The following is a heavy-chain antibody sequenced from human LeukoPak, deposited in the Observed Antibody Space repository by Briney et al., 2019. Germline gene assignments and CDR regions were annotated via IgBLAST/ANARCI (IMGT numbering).Heavy chain of an antibody. CDR3: AKDQGPPDYDILTGYLDYYYGMDV. V-gene: IGHV3-9*01. CDR2: ISWNSGSI. Sequence: PGRSLRLSCAASGFTFDDYAMHWVRQAPGKGLEWVSGISWNSGSIGYADSVKGRFTISRDNAKNSLYLQMNSLRAEDTALYYCAKDQGPPDYDILTGYLDYYYGMDVWGQGTTVTVSS. CDR1: GFTFDDYA. D-gene: IGHD3-9*01. J-gene: IGHJ6*02.